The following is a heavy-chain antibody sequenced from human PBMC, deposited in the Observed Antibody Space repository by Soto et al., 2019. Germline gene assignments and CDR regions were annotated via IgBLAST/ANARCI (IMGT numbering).Heavy chain of an antibody. V-gene: IGHV4-34*01. CDR1: GGSFSGYY. CDR3: ARAPPGAGWYRPRWFDP. Sequence: SETLSLTCAVYGGSFSGYYWSWIRQPPGKGLEWIGEINHSGSTNYNPSLKSRVTISVDTSKNQFSLKLSSVTAADTAVYYCARAPPGAGWYRPRWFDPWGQGTLVTVSS. J-gene: IGHJ5*02. D-gene: IGHD6-19*01. CDR2: INHSGST.